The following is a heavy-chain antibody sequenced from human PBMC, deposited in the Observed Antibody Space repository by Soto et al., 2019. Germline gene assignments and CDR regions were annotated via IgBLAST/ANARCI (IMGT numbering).Heavy chain of an antibody. CDR2: FDPEDGET. CDR3: ATITPGIMTTVSRGIFDI. V-gene: IGHV1-24*01. CDR1: GYTLTELS. D-gene: IGHD4-17*01. Sequence: EASVKVSCKVSGYTLTELSMHWVRQAPGKGLEWMGGFDPEDGETIYAQKFQGRVTMTEDTSTDTAYMELSSPRSEDTAVYYCATITPGIMTTVSRGIFDIWGQGTMVTVSS. J-gene: IGHJ3*02.